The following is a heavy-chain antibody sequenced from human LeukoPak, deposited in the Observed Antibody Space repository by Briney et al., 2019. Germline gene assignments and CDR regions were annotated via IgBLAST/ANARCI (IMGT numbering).Heavy chain of an antibody. CDR3: AKRRTTVITMDYFDY. D-gene: IGHD4-17*01. CDR1: GFTFSSYA. Sequence: PGGSLRLSCAASGFTFSSYAMSWVRQAPGKGLEWVSGISGGAGTPYYADSVKGRFTTSRDNSKSTLYLQMTSLRAEDTAVYYCAKRRTTVITMDYFDYWGQGTLVTVSS. J-gene: IGHJ4*02. V-gene: IGHV3-23*01. CDR2: ISGGAGTP.